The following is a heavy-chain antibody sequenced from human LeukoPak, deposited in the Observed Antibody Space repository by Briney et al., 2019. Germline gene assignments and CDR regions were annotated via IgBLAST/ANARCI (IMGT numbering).Heavy chain of an antibody. CDR1: GGTFSSYA. D-gene: IGHD2-2*01. J-gene: IGHJ4*02. Sequence: ASVKVSCKASGGTFSSYAISWVRQAPGQGLEWMGWINPNNGGTNYAQRFQGRVTMTRDTSINTAYMELSRLRSDDTAVYYCARRDDYCSSGACYPDYWGQGTLVTVSS. CDR2: INPNNGGT. CDR3: ARRDDYCSSGACYPDY. V-gene: IGHV1-2*02.